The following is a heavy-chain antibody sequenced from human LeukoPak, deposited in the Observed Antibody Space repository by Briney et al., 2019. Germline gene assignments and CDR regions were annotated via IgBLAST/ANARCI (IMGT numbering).Heavy chain of an antibody. CDR3: VKFGVDYDMGV. V-gene: IGHV4-59*01. D-gene: IGHD3-16*01. Sequence: SETLSLTCTVSGDSISGSYWTWVRQPPGQGLEWIGQIHYSGRADYNPSLKRRITISIDTSKNQMSLTLTSVTAADTAIYYCVKFGVDYDMGVWGQGTTVTVSS. J-gene: IGHJ6*02. CDR2: IHYSGRA. CDR1: GDSISGSY.